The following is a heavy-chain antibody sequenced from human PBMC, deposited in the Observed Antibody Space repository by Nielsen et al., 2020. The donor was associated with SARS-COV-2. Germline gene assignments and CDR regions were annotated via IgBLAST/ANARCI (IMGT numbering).Heavy chain of an antibody. CDR2: INPDESKT. J-gene: IGHJ6*02. CDR3: ARDLAAGYSGYEPMSDYYYGVDV. D-gene: IGHD5-12*01. Sequence: GESLKISCAASGFIFSNYRMHWVRQAPGQGLVWVSHINPDESKTTYADSVKGRFTISRDNSKSTLYLQMNSLRAEDMAVYYCARDLAAGYSGYEPMSDYYYGVDVWGQGTTVTVSS. CDR1: GFIFSNYR. V-gene: IGHV3-74*03.